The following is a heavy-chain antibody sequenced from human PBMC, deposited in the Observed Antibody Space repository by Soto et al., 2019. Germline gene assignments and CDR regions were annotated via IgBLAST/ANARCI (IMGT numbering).Heavy chain of an antibody. CDR1: GFTFSSYG. V-gene: IGHV3-33*01. CDR3: ARDVGVVVAELDY. D-gene: IGHD6-19*01. Sequence: QVQLVESGGGVAQPGRSLRLSCAASGFTFSSYGMHWVRQAPGKGLEWVAGIWYDGSKTYYADSVKGRFTIFRDNSKNTVYLQMNSLSAEDTAVYYCARDVGVVVAELDYWGQGILVTVSS. CDR2: IWYDGSKT. J-gene: IGHJ4*02.